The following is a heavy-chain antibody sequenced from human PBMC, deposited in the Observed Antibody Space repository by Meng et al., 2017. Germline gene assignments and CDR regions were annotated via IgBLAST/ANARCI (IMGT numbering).Heavy chain of an antibody. J-gene: IGHJ3*02. CDR2: IKQAGSEK. CDR1: GFTFSSYW. D-gene: IGHD6-13*01. CDR3: ARAPDPYSSSWYLEFLGDSAFDI. Sequence: GGSLRLSCAASGFTFSSYWMSWVRQAPGKGLEWVANIKQAGSEKYYVDSVKGRFTISRDNVKNSLYLQMNSLRAEDTAVYYCARAPDPYSSSWYLEFLGDSAFDIWGQGTMVTVSS. V-gene: IGHV3-7*01.